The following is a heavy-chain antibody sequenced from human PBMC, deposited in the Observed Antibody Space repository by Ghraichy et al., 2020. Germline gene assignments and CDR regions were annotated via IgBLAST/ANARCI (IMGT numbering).Heavy chain of an antibody. CDR3: ARPRGKLFDYGMDV. D-gene: IGHD4-23*01. V-gene: IGHV4-34*01. J-gene: IGHJ6*02. Sequence: SETLSLTCAVYGGSFSGYYWSWIRQPSGKGLEWIGEINHSGSTNYNLSLKSRVTISVDTSKNQFSLKLSSVTAADTAVYYCARPRGKLFDYGMDVWGQGTTVTVSS. CDR2: INHSGST. CDR1: GGSFSGYY.